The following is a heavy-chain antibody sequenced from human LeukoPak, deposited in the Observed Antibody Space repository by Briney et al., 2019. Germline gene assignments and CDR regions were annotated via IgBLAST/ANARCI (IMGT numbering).Heavy chain of an antibody. CDR1: GGSVSSDTYY. CDR3: ARLINIHDAFDI. D-gene: IGHD2/OR15-2a*01. CDR2: IHYSGTT. Sequence: SETLSLTCTASGGSVSSDTYYWSWIRQPPGKGLEWIGYIHYSGTTNYNPSLKSRVTISVDTSKNQFSLKLSSVTAADTAIYYCARLINIHDAFDIWGQGTLVTVSS. J-gene: IGHJ3*02. V-gene: IGHV4-61*01.